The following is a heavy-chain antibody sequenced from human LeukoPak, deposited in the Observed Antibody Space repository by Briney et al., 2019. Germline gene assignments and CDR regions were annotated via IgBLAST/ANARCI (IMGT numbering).Heavy chain of an antibody. V-gene: IGHV3-53*01. CDR3: AKDGSYYGFYYFDY. CDR2: IYSGGST. J-gene: IGHJ4*02. D-gene: IGHD1-26*01. Sequence: GGSLRLSCAASGFTVSSNYMSWVRQAPGKGLEWVSVIYSGGSTYYADSVKGRFTISRDNSKNTLYLQMNSLRAEDTAVYYCAKDGSYYGFYYFDYWGQGTLVTVSS. CDR1: GFTVSSNY.